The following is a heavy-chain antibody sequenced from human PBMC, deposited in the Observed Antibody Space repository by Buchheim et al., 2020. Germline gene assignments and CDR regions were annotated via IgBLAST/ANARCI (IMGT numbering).Heavy chain of an antibody. CDR1: GFTFYNHG. Sequence: EVQVLESGGGLVQPGGALRLSCAASGFTFYNHGMNWVRQAPGKGLERVSGVSPRGDSTYYADSVKGRFTISRDNSKNTLHLQMNSLRADDTAVYFCARAMTTVTTSFDSWGQGT. D-gene: IGHD4-17*01. V-gene: IGHV3-23*01. CDR3: ARAMTTVTTSFDS. J-gene: IGHJ4*02. CDR2: VSPRGDST.